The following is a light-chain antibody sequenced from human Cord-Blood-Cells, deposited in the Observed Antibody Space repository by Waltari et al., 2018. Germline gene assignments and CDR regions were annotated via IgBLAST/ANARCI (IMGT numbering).Light chain of an antibody. Sequence: DIQMTQSPSTLSASVGDRVTITCRASQSIRSWLAWYQQTPGKAPKLLIYDASSLESGVPARFSGSESGTEFALTISSLQPDDCATYYCQQYNSYPYTFVQGTKLEIK. V-gene: IGKV1-5*01. CDR3: QQYNSYPYT. CDR1: QSIRSW. CDR2: DAS. J-gene: IGKJ2*01.